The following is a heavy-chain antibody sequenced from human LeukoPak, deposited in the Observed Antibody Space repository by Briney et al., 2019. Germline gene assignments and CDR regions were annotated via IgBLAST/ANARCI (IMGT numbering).Heavy chain of an antibody. CDR3: ARGGGSCYVCDDY. V-gene: IGHV4-34*01. Sequence: PSETLSLTCTVSGGSISSYYWSWIRQPPGKGLEWIGEINPSGSTTYNPSLKSRVTISVDTSKNQFSLKLSSVTAADTAVYYCARGGGSCYVCDDYWGQGNLVTVSS. J-gene: IGHJ4*02. CDR1: GGSISSYY. D-gene: IGHD2-15*01. CDR2: INPSGST.